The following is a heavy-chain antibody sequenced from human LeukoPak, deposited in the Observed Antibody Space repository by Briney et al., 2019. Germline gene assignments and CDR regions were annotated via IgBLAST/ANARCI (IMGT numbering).Heavy chain of an antibody. CDR3: AKDIQLST. CDR2: IWYDGSKK. J-gene: IGHJ3*01. CDR1: GFTFSTYG. Sequence: GGSLRLSCAASGFTFSTYGIHWVRQAPGKGLEWVAVIWYDGSKKYYVDSVKGRFTISRDNAKNTLYLQMNSLRVEDTAIYYCAKDIQLSTWGLGTMVTVSS. V-gene: IGHV3-33*03. D-gene: IGHD5-24*01.